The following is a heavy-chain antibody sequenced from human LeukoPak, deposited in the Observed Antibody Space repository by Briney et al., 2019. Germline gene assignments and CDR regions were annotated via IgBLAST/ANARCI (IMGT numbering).Heavy chain of an antibody. CDR1: GGSISSYY. V-gene: IGHV4-4*07. D-gene: IGHD6-19*01. J-gene: IGHJ4*02. CDR3: AGRAQTTGWSFDY. CDR2: IHTSGST. Sequence: SETLSLTCIVSGGSISSYYWSWIRQPAGRGLEWIGQIHTSGSTNYNPSLKSRVAMSVDTSKNQFSLELSSVTAADTAVYYCAGRAQTTGWSFDYWGQGALVTVSS.